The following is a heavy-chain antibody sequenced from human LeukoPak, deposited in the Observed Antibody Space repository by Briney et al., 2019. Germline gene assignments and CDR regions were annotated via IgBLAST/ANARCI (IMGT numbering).Heavy chain of an antibody. Sequence: SETLSLTCTVSNYSITSGYYWGWIRQPPRKGLEWIGSIYHSGSTHYNPSLKSRVTISIDPSRNQFSLKLTSLTAADTAVYYCARVWVGYVAAAGYWGQGTLVTVSS. CDR2: IYHSGST. D-gene: IGHD6-13*01. V-gene: IGHV4-38-2*02. CDR1: NYSITSGYY. J-gene: IGHJ4*02. CDR3: ARVWVGYVAAAGY.